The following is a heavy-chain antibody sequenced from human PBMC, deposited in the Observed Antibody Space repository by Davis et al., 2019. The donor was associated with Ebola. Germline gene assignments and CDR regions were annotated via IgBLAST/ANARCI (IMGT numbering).Heavy chain of an antibody. CDR3: ARMVTAAGAMYFDY. Sequence: GESLKISCAASGFTFSNYWMSWVRQAPGKGLEWVANIKQDGSEKYYVDSVKGRFTISRDNAKNSLYLQMNSLRAEDTAVYYCARMVTAAGAMYFDYWGQGTLVTVSS. V-gene: IGHV3-7*01. D-gene: IGHD6-13*01. CDR2: IKQDGSEK. CDR1: GFTFSNYW. J-gene: IGHJ4*02.